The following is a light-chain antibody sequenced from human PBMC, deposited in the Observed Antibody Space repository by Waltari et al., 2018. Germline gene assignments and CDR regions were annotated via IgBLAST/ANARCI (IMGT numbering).Light chain of an antibody. J-gene: IGLJ3*02. CDR1: SGHRSNI. CDR2: VNSDGSH. V-gene: IGLV4-69*01. CDR3: ETGGHGTWV. Sequence: QLVLTQSPSASASLGASVKLTCTLSSGHRSNIIAWLQQQPEKGPRYLMKVNSDGSHSKGDDIPDRFSGSSSGAERYLTISSRQSEDEADYYCETGGHGTWVFGGGTKLTVL.